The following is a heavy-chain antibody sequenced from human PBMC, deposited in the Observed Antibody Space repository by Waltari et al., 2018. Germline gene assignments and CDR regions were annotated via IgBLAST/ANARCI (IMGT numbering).Heavy chain of an antibody. CDR3: ARDNWNYGNTFDF. D-gene: IGHD1-7*01. J-gene: IGHJ4*02. V-gene: IGHV1-2*02. CDR1: GNHFTHYY. CDR2: ISPRSGGT. Sequence: QVQLVQSGAEVKKPGASAKVSCKASGNHFTHYYIHWVRQAPGHGLEWMGWISPRSGGTKYAQKFQGRVTMTRDTSISTAYMELTSLRSDDTAVYYCARDNWNYGNTFDFWGQGTLVTVSS.